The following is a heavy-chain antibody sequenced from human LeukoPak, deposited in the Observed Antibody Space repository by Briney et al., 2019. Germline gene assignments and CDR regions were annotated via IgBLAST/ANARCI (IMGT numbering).Heavy chain of an antibody. CDR3: ARDLGGRSGSLDY. CDR2: IYPSGVTT. D-gene: IGHD3-22*01. CDR1: GYTFTSYY. J-gene: IGHJ4*02. Sequence: ASVEVSCKASGYTFTSYYMHWVRQAPGQGLEWMGIIYPSGVTTIYAQKFQGRVTVTRDTSTSTVYMELSSLRSEDTAVYYCARDLGGRSGSLDYWGQGTLVTVSS. V-gene: IGHV1-46*01.